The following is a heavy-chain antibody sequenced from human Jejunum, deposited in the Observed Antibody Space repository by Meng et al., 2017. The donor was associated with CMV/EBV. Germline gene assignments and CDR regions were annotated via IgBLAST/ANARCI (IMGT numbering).Heavy chain of an antibody. Sequence: SGFSVSPDYLSWVRQAPGKGLGWVSSIYIGSSTDYADSVKGRFTISRDNPKNTLILQMNNLRAEDTALYYCARFSIVGRTNAFDLWGHGTMVTVSS. J-gene: IGHJ3*01. V-gene: IGHV3-53*01. D-gene: IGHD1-26*01. CDR2: IYIGSST. CDR1: GFSVSPDY. CDR3: ARFSIVGRTNAFDL.